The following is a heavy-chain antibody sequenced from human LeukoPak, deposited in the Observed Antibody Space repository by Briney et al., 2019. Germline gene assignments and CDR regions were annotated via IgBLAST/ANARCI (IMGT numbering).Heavy chain of an antibody. CDR2: IYPGDSNI. CDR3: ARENWGSGDY. CDR1: GDIFSSYW. Sequence: GESLKISCKSSGDIFSSYWIGWVRQVPGKGLEWMGIIYPGDSNIKYSPSFEGQVTISTDESINTVYLQWSSLKASDTAIYYCARENWGSGDYWGQGTLVTVPS. J-gene: IGHJ4*02. D-gene: IGHD7-27*01. V-gene: IGHV5-51*01.